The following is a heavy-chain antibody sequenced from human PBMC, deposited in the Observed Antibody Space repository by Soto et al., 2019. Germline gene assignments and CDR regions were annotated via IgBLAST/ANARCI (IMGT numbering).Heavy chain of an antibody. V-gene: IGHV1-46*01. Sequence: ASVKVSCKASGDTFASYSIRWVRQAPGQGLEWMGIINPICGRTNYAQKFRGRVTMTRDTSTSTVYMELSSLRSEDTAVYYCARDQYSGSYFCDYWGQGTLVTVSS. CDR3: ARDQYSGSYFCDY. CDR2: INPICGRT. CDR1: GDTFASYS. J-gene: IGHJ4*02. D-gene: IGHD1-26*01.